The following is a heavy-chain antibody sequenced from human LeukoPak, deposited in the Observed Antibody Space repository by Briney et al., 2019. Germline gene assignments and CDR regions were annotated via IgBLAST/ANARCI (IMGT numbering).Heavy chain of an antibody. V-gene: IGHV3-11*05. Sequence: PGGSLRLSCAASGFTFSDYYMSWIRQAPGKELEWVAYISYSSSYTNYADSVKGRFTISRDNAKKSLYLQMSSLRAEDTAVYYCARGGLYGDWIFDSWGQGTRVTVSS. D-gene: IGHD4-17*01. CDR1: GFTFSDYY. J-gene: IGHJ4*02. CDR3: ARGGLYGDWIFDS. CDR2: ISYSSSYT.